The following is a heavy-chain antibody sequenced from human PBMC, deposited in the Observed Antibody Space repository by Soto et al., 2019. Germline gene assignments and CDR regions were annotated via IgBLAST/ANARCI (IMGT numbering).Heavy chain of an antibody. Sequence: PGGSRRRSCAASGFTFSDYYMSWIRQAPGEGLEWVSYISSSSSTIYYAESVKGRSTISRDNAKNSLYLQMNSLRAEDTAVYYCARDGGCSSSNCYNYYYYGLDVWGQGTTVTVSS. CDR3: ARDGGCSSSNCYNYYYYGLDV. CDR2: ISSSSSTI. D-gene: IGHD2-2*02. J-gene: IGHJ6*02. V-gene: IGHV3-11*01. CDR1: GFTFSDYY.